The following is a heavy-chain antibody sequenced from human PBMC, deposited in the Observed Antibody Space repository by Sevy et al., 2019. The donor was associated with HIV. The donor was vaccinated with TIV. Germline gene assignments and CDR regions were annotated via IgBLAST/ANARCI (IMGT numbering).Heavy chain of an antibody. Sequence: GGSLRLSCAASGFTFSNYNMNWVRQAPGKGLEWVSSISISGIYIHYADSVKGRFTISRDNAKNSLYLQMNSLRAEDTAVYYCARYDKDTSMVNAFDIWGQVTMVTVSS. CDR2: ISISGIYI. D-gene: IGHD5-18*01. CDR3: ARYDKDTSMVNAFDI. CDR1: GFTFSNYN. V-gene: IGHV3-21*06. J-gene: IGHJ3*02.